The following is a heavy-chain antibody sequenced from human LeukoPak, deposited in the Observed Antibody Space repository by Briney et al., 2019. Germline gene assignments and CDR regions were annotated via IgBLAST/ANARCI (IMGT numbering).Heavy chain of an antibody. CDR1: GFTFSSYG. CDR2: IWYDGSNK. Sequence: PGGSLRLSCAAPGFTFSSYGMHWVRQAPGKGLEWVAVIWYDGSNKYYADSVKGRFTISRDNSKNTLYLQMNSLRAEDTAVYYCARERIAARVDAFDIWGQGTMVTVSS. V-gene: IGHV3-33*01. J-gene: IGHJ3*02. CDR3: ARERIAARVDAFDI. D-gene: IGHD6-6*01.